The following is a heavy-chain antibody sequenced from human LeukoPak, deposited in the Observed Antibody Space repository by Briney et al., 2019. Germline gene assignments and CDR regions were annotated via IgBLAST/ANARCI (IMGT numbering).Heavy chain of an antibody. D-gene: IGHD1-26*01. J-gene: IGHJ4*02. CDR1: GGPITEYY. Sequence: PSETPSLTCSVSGGPITEYYWSWIRQPPGKGLEWIGYIYHTGSTNYSPSLKSRVTMSVDASRNQFSLKLVSVTAADTAVYYCARDRGTTGYYYLDSWGQEILVTVSS. CDR3: ARDRGTTGYYYLDS. CDR2: IYHTGST. V-gene: IGHV4-59*01.